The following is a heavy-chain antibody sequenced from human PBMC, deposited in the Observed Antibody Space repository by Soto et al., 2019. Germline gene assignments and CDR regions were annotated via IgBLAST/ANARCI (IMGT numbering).Heavy chain of an antibody. J-gene: IGHJ4*02. CDR3: ARDVYGDYLGYFDS. D-gene: IGHD4-17*01. CDR1: GGSINSGGYY. CDR2: IYSSGKT. Sequence: SETLSLTCAVSGGSINSGGYYWSWIRQHPGKGLEWIGYIYSSGKTYYHPSLKSRLTISIDTSKNQFSLKLSSVTAADTAVYYCARDVYGDYLGYFDSWGQGILVTVS. V-gene: IGHV4-31*11.